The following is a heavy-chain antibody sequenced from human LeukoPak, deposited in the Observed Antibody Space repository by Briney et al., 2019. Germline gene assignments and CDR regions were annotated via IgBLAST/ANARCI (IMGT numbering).Heavy chain of an antibody. Sequence: GRSLRLSCAASGFTFSSYAMHWVRQAPGKGLEWVAVISYGGSNKYYADSVKGRFTISRDNSKNTLYLQMSSLRAEDTAVYYCARDEEVVPAAIDPCYGMDVWGQGTTVTVSS. CDR3: ARDEEVVPAAIDPCYGMDV. J-gene: IGHJ6*02. D-gene: IGHD2-2*02. CDR1: GFTFSSYA. V-gene: IGHV3-30-3*01. CDR2: ISYGGSNK.